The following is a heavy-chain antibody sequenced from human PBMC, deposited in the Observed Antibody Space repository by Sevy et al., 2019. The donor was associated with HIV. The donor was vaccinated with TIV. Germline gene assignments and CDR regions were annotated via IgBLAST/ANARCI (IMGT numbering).Heavy chain of an antibody. Sequence: SETLSLTCAVSAYSISSDYYWGWVRQPPGKGLEWIGSIYHSGYSYYNPSFKSRVTISVNTSKNQFSLKLSSVTAADTAVYYCARAIGTQVAGLYYFDYWSQGTLVTVSS. CDR3: ARAIGTQVAGLYYFDY. CDR2: IYHSGYS. J-gene: IGHJ4*02. CDR1: AYSISSDYY. D-gene: IGHD6-19*01. V-gene: IGHV4-38-2*01.